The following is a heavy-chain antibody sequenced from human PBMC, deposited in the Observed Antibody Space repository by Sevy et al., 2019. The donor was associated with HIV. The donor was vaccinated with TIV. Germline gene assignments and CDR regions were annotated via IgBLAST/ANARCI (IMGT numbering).Heavy chain of an antibody. V-gene: IGHV1-2*02. CDR1: GYTFTGNY. Sequence: ASVKVSCKPSGYTFTGNYIHWVRQAPGQVLEWMGWINPNSGDTGTKYAPKFQGLVTMTSDRAIYTVYMDLTRLSPDDTAVYYCAREGYDLWSGYSAPYVDYWGQGTLVTVSS. CDR3: AREGYDLWSGYSAPYVDY. D-gene: IGHD3-3*01. J-gene: IGHJ4*02. CDR2: INPNSGDTGT.